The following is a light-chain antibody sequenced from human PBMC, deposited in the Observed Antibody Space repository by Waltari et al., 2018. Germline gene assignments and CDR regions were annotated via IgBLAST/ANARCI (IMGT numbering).Light chain of an antibody. CDR1: SSDIITYNY. Sequence: QSALTQPPSASGSPGQSVTISCTGTSSDIITYNYVSWYQHHPGKAPTLMIYEVNRRTSWVPDRFSGSMSGNTASLTVSGLQAEDEADYYCSANIGRNNHVIFGGGTKLTVL. CDR3: SANIGRNNHVI. J-gene: IGLJ2*01. CDR2: EVN. V-gene: IGLV2-8*01.